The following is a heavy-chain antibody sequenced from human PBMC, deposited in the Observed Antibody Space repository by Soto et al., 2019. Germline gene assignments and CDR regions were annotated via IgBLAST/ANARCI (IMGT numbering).Heavy chain of an antibody. J-gene: IGHJ4*02. CDR2: IKQDGSEK. V-gene: IGHV3-7*03. D-gene: IGHD2-15*01. CDR3: ARXVKGGVVVAAPYYYFDY. Sequence: GGSLRLSCAASGFTFSSYWMSWVRQAPGKGLEWVANIKQDGSEKYYVDSVKGRFTISRDNAKNSLYLQMNSLRAEDTAVYYCARXVKGGVVVAAPYYYFDYWGQGTLVTVSS. CDR1: GFTFSSYW.